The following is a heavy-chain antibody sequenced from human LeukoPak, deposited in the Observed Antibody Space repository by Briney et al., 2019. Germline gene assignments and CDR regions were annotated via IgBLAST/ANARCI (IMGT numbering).Heavy chain of an antibody. V-gene: IGHV4-59*01. J-gene: IGHJ6*03. CDR1: GGSISSYY. CDR3: ARGNGGNLYYYYYMDV. D-gene: IGHD4-23*01. Sequence: SETLSLTCTVSGGSISSYYWSWIRQPPGKGLEWIGYIYYSGSTNYNPSLKSRVTISVDTSKNQFSLKLSSVTAADTAVYYCARGNGGNLYYYYYMDVWGKGTTVTVSS. CDR2: IYYSGST.